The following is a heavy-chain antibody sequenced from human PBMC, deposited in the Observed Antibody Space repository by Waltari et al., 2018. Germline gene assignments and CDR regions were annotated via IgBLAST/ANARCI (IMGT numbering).Heavy chain of an antibody. CDR3: AREKEYSSINWFDP. J-gene: IGHJ5*02. Sequence: QVQLVQSGAEVKKPGSSVKVSCKASGGTFSIYAISWVRKAPGQGLEGMGGIIPIFGTANSAQKFQGRVTITADESTSTAYMELSSLRSEDTAVYYCAREKEYSSINWFDPWGQGTLVTVSS. D-gene: IGHD6-6*01. CDR1: GGTFSIYA. CDR2: IIPIFGTA. V-gene: IGHV1-69*01.